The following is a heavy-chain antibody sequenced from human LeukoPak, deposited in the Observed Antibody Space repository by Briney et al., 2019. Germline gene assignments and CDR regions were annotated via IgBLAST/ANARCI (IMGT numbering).Heavy chain of an antibody. CDR1: GGTFSSYA. D-gene: IGHD3-10*01. CDR3: ASSSGGPMVRGVMDV. V-gene: IGHV1-69*04. Sequence: SVKVSCKASGGTFSSYAISWVRQAPGQGLEWMGRIIPIFGIANYAQKFQGRVTITADKSTSTAYMELSSLRSEDTAVYYCASSSGGPMVRGVMDVWGQGTTVTVTS. CDR2: IIPIFGIA. J-gene: IGHJ6*02.